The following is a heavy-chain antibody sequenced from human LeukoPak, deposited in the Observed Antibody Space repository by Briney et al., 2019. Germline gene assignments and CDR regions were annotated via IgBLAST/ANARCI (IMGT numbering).Heavy chain of an antibody. CDR3: ARDFRSWLRTIVAAGISKVGAFDY. Sequence: PGGSLRLSCAASGFTFSSYSMNWVRQAPGKGLEWVSSISSSSSYIYYADSVKGRFTISRDNAKNSLYLQMNSLRAEDTAVYYCARDFRSWLRTIVAAGISKVGAFDYWGQGTLVTVSS. CDR2: ISSSSSYI. CDR1: GFTFSSYS. D-gene: IGHD5-12*01. J-gene: IGHJ4*02. V-gene: IGHV3-21*01.